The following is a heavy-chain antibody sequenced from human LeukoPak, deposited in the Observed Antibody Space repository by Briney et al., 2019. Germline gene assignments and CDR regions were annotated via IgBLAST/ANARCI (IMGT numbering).Heavy chain of an antibody. J-gene: IGHJ5*02. D-gene: IGHD3-10*01. CDR2: IYYSGST. CDR3: ARDGEIIIRGVLAWGPKRQKEGSWFDP. CDR1: GGSISSGGYS. V-gene: IGHV4-31*03. Sequence: PSQTLSLTCTVSGGSISSGGYSWSWIRQHPGQGLEWIGYIYYSGSTYYNPSLKSRVTISVDTSKNQFSLKLSSVTAADTAVYYCARDGEIIIRGVLAWGPKRQKEGSWFDPWGQGTLVTVSS.